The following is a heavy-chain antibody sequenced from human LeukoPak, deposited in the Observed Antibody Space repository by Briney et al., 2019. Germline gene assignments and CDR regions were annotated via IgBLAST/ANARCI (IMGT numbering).Heavy chain of an antibody. CDR3: ASSGARNYDFWSGYYTAWFDP. Sequence: SETLSLTCAVYGGSFSGYYWSWIRQPPGKGLEWIGEINHSGSTNYNPSLKSRVTISVDTSKNQFSLKLSSVTAADTAVYYCASSGARNYDFWSGYYTAWFDPWGQGTLVTVSS. CDR1: GGSFSGYY. CDR2: INHSGST. J-gene: IGHJ5*02. D-gene: IGHD3-3*01. V-gene: IGHV4-34*01.